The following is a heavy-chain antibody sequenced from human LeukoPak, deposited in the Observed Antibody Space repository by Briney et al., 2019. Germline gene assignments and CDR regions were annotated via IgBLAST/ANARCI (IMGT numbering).Heavy chain of an antibody. J-gene: IGHJ4*02. D-gene: IGHD5-24*01. CDR2: TSGSGGST. Sequence: GGSLRLSCAASGFTFSSYAMSWVRQAPGKGLEWVSATSGSGGSTYYADSVEGRFTISRDNSKNTLYLQMNSLRAEDTAVYYCAKFPARGGYNSDFDYWGQGTLVTVSS. CDR1: GFTFSSYA. CDR3: AKFPARGGYNSDFDY. V-gene: IGHV3-23*01.